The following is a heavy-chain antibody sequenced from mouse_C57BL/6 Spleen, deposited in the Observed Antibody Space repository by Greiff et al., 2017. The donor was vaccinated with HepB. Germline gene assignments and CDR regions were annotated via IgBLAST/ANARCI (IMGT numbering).Heavy chain of an antibody. J-gene: IGHJ4*01. CDR2: INPNNGGT. D-gene: IGHD2-4*01. Sequence: VQLQQSGPELVKPGASVKISCKASGYTFTDYYMNWVKQSHGKSLEWIGDINPNNGGTSYNQKFKGKATLTVDKSSSTAYMELRSLTSEDSAVYYCARLIYYDYDYYAMDYWGQGTSVTVSS. CDR3: ARLIYYDYDYYAMDY. V-gene: IGHV1-26*01. CDR1: GYTFTDYY.